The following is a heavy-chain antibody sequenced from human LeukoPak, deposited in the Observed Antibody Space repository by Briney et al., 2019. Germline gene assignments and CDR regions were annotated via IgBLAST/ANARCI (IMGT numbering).Heavy chain of an antibody. CDR1: GGSISSYC. Sequence: SEALSLTCTVSGGSISSYCWSWIRQPAGKGLEWIGRIHTSGDTNYNPSLKSRVTMSVDTSKNQFSLKLSSVTAADTAVYYCARGPPPDFDYWGQGTLVTVSS. CDR3: ARGPPPDFDY. V-gene: IGHV4-4*07. J-gene: IGHJ4*02. CDR2: IHTSGDT.